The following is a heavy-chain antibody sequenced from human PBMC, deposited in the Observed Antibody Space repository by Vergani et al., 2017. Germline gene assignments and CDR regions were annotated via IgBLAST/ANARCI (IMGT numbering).Heavy chain of an antibody. J-gene: IGHJ6*02. Sequence: EVQLVQSGAEVKKPGESLRISCKGSGYSFTSYWISWVRQMPGKGLEWVGRIDPRDSYTNYSPSFQGHVTISADKSISTAYLQWSSLRASATAIYYGAGHEDVAAAGPRNDVYYCGIDVWGQGTTVTVSS. CDR3: AGHEDVAAAGPRNDVYYCGIDV. CDR1: GYSFTSYW. CDR2: IDPRDSYT. V-gene: IGHV5-10-1*03. D-gene: IGHD6-13*01.